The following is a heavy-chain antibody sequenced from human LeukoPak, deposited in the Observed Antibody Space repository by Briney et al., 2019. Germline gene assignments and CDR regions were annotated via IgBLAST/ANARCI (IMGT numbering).Heavy chain of an antibody. CDR2: IYYSGST. J-gene: IGHJ3*02. CDR1: GGSISSSSYY. D-gene: IGHD6-6*01. CDR3: ARGGSSSSNDAFDI. V-gene: IGHV4-39*07. Sequence: SETLSLTCTVSGGSISSSSYYWGWIRQPPGKGLEWIGSIYYSGSTNYNPSLKGRVTISVDTSKNQFSLKLSSVTAADTAVYYCARGGSSSSNDAFDIWGQGTMVTVSS.